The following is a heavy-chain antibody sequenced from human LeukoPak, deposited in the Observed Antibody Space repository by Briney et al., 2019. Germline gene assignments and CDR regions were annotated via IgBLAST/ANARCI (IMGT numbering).Heavy chain of an antibody. D-gene: IGHD5-24*01. CDR1: GGSITSSSYY. Sequence: SETLSLTCTVSGGSITSSSYYWGWIRQPPGKRLGWIGNMYYSGNTYYNPSLKSRVTISVDTSKNQFSLKLSSVAAADTAVYYCARGRRDGYNLKYFDYWGQGTLVTVSS. V-gene: IGHV4-39*01. CDR3: ARGRRDGYNLKYFDY. J-gene: IGHJ4*02. CDR2: MYYSGNT.